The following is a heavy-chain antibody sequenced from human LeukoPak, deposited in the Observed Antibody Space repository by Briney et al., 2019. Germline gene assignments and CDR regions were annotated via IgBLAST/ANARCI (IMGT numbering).Heavy chain of an antibody. J-gene: IGHJ4*02. Sequence: GGSLRLSCAASGFTFSSYDMHWVRQATGKGLEWVSAIGTAGDTYYPGSVKGRFTISRENAKNSLYLQMNSLRAGDTAVYYCARHLSGVTGYTYGRGIDYWGQGTLVTVSS. D-gene: IGHD5-18*01. V-gene: IGHV3-13*01. CDR1: GFTFSSYD. CDR3: ARHLSGVTGYTYGRGIDY. CDR2: IGTAGDT.